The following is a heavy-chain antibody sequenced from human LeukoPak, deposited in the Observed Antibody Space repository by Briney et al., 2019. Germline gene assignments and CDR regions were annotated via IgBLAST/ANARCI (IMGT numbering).Heavy chain of an antibody. CDR1: GYTFTGYY. V-gene: IGHV1-2*02. CDR2: INPNSGGT. Sequence: GASVKVSCKASGYTFTGYYMHWVRQAPGQGLEWMGWINPNSGGTNYAQKFQGRVTMTRDTSISTAYMELSRLRSDDTAVYYCARDPHPAGPNFDYWGQGTLVTVSS. J-gene: IGHJ4*02. CDR3: ARDPHPAGPNFDY.